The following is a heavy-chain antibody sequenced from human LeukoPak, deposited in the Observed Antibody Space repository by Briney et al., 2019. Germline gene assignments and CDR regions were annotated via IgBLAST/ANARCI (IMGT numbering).Heavy chain of an antibody. CDR1: GFTFSSYA. Sequence: GGSLRLSCAASGFTFSSYAMSWLRQAPGKGLEWVSAISGSGGSTYYADSVKGRFTISRDNSKNTLYLQMNSLRAEDTAVYYCAKQIVVVVPAAMYATTFDIWGQGTMVTVSS. CDR3: AKQIVVVVPAAMYATTFDI. CDR2: ISGSGGST. J-gene: IGHJ3*02. D-gene: IGHD2-2*01. V-gene: IGHV3-23*01.